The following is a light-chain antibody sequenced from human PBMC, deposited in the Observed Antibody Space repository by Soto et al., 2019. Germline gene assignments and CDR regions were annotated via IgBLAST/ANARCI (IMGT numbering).Light chain of an antibody. V-gene: IGKV3-15*01. Sequence: VMTQSPATLSVSPGERATLSCRASQNLRSSLAWYQQKPGQAPRLLIYGASTRATGIPARFGGSGSGTEFTLTISSLQSEDGAVYCCQQDNIWPQTVGQGTKVEIK. CDR3: QQDNIWPQT. CDR1: QNLRSS. J-gene: IGKJ1*01. CDR2: GAS.